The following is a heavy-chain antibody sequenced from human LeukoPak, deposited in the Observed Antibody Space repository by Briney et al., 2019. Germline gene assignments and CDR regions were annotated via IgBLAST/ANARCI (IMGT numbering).Heavy chain of an antibody. CDR1: SGSISSVSYY. J-gene: IGHJ4*02. CDR2: IYTSGTT. V-gene: IGHV4-61*09. CDR3: ARNRYSSFYIRGLYYFDY. D-gene: IGHD6-6*01. Sequence: SETLSLTCTVSSGSISSVSYYWSWIREPAGKGLEWIGHIYTSGTTEYNPSLKSRVTISVDTSKNQFSLKLSSVTAADTAVYYCARNRYSSFYIRGLYYFDYWGQGTLVTVSS.